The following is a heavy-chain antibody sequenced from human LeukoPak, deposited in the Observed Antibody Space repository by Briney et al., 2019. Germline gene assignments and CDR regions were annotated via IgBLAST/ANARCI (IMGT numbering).Heavy chain of an antibody. CDR3: STGMGFTEHFDY. CDR2: ISGSGGST. Sequence: GGSLRLSCAASGFTFSIYSMNWVRQAPGKGLEWVSAISGSGGSTYYADSVKGRFTISRDNSKNTLYLQMNSLKTDGTALYYCSTGMGFTEHFDYWGQGTLVTVSS. CDR1: GFTFSIYS. V-gene: IGHV3-23*01. J-gene: IGHJ4*02.